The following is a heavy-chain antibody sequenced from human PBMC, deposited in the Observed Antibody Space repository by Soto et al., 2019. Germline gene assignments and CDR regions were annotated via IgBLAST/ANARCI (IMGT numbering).Heavy chain of an antibody. V-gene: IGHV4-39*01. CDR3: ARLHGYCISTSCSGYYAMHA. D-gene: IGHD2-2*01. CDR2: IYYSGST. J-gene: IGHJ6*02. Sequence: PSETLSLTCTVSSGSISSSSYTWGWIRQPPGKGLEWIGSIYYSGSTYYNPSLKSRVTVSVDTSKNQFSLKLSSVTAADTAVYYCARLHGYCISTSCSGYYAMHAWGQGTTVTASS. CDR1: SGSISSSSYT.